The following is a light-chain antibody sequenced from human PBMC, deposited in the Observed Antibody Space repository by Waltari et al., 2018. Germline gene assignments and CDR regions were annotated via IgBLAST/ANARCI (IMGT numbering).Light chain of an antibody. J-gene: IGLJ2*01. CDR3: QACDSSTV. V-gene: IGLV3-1*01. CDR2: QDS. Sequence: SYELTQPPSVSVSPGQTASITCSGDKLGDKYACWYQQKPGQSPVLVIYQDSKRPSGIPGRFSGSNSGNTATLTISGTQALDEADYYCQACDSSTVFGGGTKLTVL. CDR1: KLGDKY.